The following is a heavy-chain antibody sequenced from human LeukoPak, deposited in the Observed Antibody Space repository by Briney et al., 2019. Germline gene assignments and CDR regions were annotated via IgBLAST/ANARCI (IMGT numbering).Heavy chain of an antibody. J-gene: IGHJ6*03. CDR2: ISYDGSNK. V-gene: IGHV3-30*04. CDR3: ANEAFSRGYYYYYYMDV. D-gene: IGHD3-3*02. Sequence: GGSVRLSGAAYGFTFSSYAMHWVGQAAGKGLEGVAAISYDGSNKYYADSGKGRFTIARDNSKTPLYVQMNSLSTQDTAVYYCANEAFSRGYYYYYYMDVWGKGTTVTVSS. CDR1: GFTFSSYA.